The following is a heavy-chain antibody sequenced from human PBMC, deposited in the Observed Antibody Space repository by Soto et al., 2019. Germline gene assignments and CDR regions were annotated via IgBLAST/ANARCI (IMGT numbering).Heavy chain of an antibody. J-gene: IGHJ4*02. CDR3: ARGGLQWLVRNYFDY. Sequence: PSDTLSLTCAVYGGSFSGYYWSWIRQPPGKGLEWIGEINHSGSTNYNPSLKSRVTISVDTSKNQFSLKLSSVTAADTAVYYCARGGLQWLVRNYFDYWSQGTQVTVSS. V-gene: IGHV4-34*01. CDR2: INHSGST. CDR1: GGSFSGYY. D-gene: IGHD6-19*01.